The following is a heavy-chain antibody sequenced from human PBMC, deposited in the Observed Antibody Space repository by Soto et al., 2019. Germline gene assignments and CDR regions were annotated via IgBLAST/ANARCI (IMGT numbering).Heavy chain of an antibody. CDR3: TRHEDYYGSGSYDY. Sequence: GGSLRLSCAASGFTFSGSAMHWVRQASGKGLEWVGRIRSKANSYATAYAASVKGRFTISRDDSKNTAYLQMNSLKTEDTAVYYCTRHEDYYGSGSYDYWGQGTLVNVSS. CDR2: IRSKANSYAT. V-gene: IGHV3-73*01. CDR1: GFTFSGSA. J-gene: IGHJ4*02. D-gene: IGHD3-10*01.